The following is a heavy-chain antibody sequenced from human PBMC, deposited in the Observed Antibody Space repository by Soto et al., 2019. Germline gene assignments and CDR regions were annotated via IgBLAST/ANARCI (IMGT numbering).Heavy chain of an antibody. J-gene: IGHJ4*02. Sequence: QVQLVQSGAEVKKPGASVKVSCKASGYTFTSYGISWVRQAPGQGLEWMGWISAYNGNTKCAQKLQGRVSMTTDTSTSTDYMELRSLRYGATAVYYCASFSGSYHGGYWGQGTLVTVSS. CDR1: GYTFTSYG. V-gene: IGHV1-18*01. CDR3: ASFSGSYHGGY. CDR2: ISAYNGNT. D-gene: IGHD1-26*01.